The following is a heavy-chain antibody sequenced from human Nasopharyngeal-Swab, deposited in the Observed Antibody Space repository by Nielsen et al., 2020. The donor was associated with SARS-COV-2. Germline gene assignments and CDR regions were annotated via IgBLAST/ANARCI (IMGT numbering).Heavy chain of an antibody. CDR3: AREGRWDPYYYYYMDV. Sequence: SETLSLTCTVSGGSVSSGSYYWSWIRQPPGKGLEWIGYIYYSGSTNHNPSLKSRVTISVDTSKNQFSLKLSSVTAADTAVYYCAREGRWDPYYYYYMDVWGKGTTVTVSS. CDR1: GGSVSSGSYY. CDR2: IYYSGST. V-gene: IGHV4-61*01. J-gene: IGHJ6*03. D-gene: IGHD1-26*01.